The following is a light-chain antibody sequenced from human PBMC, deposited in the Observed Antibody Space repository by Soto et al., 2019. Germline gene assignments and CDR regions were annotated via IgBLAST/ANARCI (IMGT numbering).Light chain of an antibody. J-gene: IGLJ3*02. CDR2: TNN. CDR3: AAWHNSLNGWV. V-gene: IGLV1-44*01. CDR1: SSNIGSSS. Sequence: QSVLSQPPSASGTPGQRITISCSGSSSNIGSSSVNWYQQLPGTAPKLLIYTNNQRPSGVPDRFSGSKSGTSASLAITGLQSEDEADYYCAAWHNSLNGWVFGGGTKLTVL.